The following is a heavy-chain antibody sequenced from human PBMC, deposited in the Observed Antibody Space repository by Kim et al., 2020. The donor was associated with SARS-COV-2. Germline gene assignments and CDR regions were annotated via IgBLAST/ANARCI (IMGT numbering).Heavy chain of an antibody. CDR2: ISYDGSNK. V-gene: IGHV3-30*04. CDR1: GFTFSSYA. D-gene: IGHD3-9*01. J-gene: IGHJ6*02. Sequence: GGSLRLSCAASGFTFSSYAMHWVRQAPGKGLEWVAVISYDGSNKYYADSVKGRFTISRDNSKNTLYLQMNSLRAEDTAVYYCARALYVNYDILTGYYTGYYYYGMDVWGQGTTVTVSS. CDR3: ARALYVNYDILTGYYTGYYYYGMDV.